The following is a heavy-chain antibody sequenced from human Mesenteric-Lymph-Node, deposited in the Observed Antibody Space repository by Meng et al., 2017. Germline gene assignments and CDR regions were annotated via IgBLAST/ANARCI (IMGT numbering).Heavy chain of an antibody. CDR3: ARVGAYCGGDCYHPR. CDR1: GGSIGSGDYY. J-gene: IGHJ4*02. D-gene: IGHD2-21*02. V-gene: IGHV4-30-4*01. CDR2: IYHSGST. Sequence: QVTMQASGPGLGKPSQTRSLTCTVSGGSIGSGDYYWSWIRQPPGKGLEWSGEIYHSGSTNYNPSLKSRVTISVDESKNQFSLRLSSVTAADTAVYYCARVGAYCGGDCYHPRWGQGTLVTVSS.